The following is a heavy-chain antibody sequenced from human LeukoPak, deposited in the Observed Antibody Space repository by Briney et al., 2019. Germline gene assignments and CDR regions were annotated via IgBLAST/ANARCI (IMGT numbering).Heavy chain of an antibody. J-gene: IGHJ4*02. Sequence: GGSLRLSCAASGFTVSSNYMTWVRQAPGKGLEWVPIIYSGGTTYYADSVKGRFTISRDNSKNTLYLQMNSLRAEDTAVYYCARLYYYVSGTYSRYFDYWGQGTLVTVSS. V-gene: IGHV3-53*01. CDR1: GFTVSSNY. CDR3: ARLYYYVSGTYSRYFDY. CDR2: IYSGGTT. D-gene: IGHD3-10*01.